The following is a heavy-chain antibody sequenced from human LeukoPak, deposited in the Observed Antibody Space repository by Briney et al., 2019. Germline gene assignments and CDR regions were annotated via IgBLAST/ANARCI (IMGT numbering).Heavy chain of an antibody. CDR3: ARDRVSGYDQGWYYYYMDV. J-gene: IGHJ6*03. V-gene: IGHV4-38-2*02. CDR2: IYHSGST. CDR1: GYSISSGYY. Sequence: PSETLSLTCTVSGYSISSGYYWGWIRQPPGKGLEWIGSIYHSGSTYYNPSLKSRVTISVDTSKNQFSLKLSSVTAADTAVYYCARDRVSGYDQGWYYYYMDVWGKGTTVTISS. D-gene: IGHD5-12*01.